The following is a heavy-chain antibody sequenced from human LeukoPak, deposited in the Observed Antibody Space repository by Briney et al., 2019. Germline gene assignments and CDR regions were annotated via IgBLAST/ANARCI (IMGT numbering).Heavy chain of an antibody. CDR3: ARVPRSLDL. Sequence: SETLSLTCAVYGGSSSGYYWSWIRQPPGKGLEWIGEINHSGSTNYNPSLKSRVTISVDTSKNQFSLKLNSVTAADTAVYYCARVPRSLDLWGRGTLVTVSS. CDR1: GGSSSGYY. J-gene: IGHJ2*01. CDR2: INHSGST. V-gene: IGHV4-34*01.